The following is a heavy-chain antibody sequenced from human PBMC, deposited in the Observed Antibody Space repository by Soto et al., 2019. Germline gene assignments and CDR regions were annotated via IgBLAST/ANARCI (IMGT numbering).Heavy chain of an antibody. V-gene: IGHV3-74*01. CDR3: TRDSPYSSSWYGSYYYYHGMDV. CDR2: INSAGSST. D-gene: IGHD6-13*01. Sequence: GSQRVSCRAAGLPCGSYCVHWVRQDPGKGLVWVSRINSAGSSTSYADSVKGRFTISRDDSKSIAYLQMNSLKTEDTAVYYCTRDSPYSSSWYGSYYYYHGMDVWGQGTTVTVSS. CDR1: GLPCGSYC. J-gene: IGHJ6*02.